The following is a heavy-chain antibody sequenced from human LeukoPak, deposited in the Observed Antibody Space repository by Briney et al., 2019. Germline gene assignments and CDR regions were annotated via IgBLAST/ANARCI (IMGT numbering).Heavy chain of an antibody. CDR2: IRYDGSNK. CDR3: AKDLAVVGSGSLGY. V-gene: IGHV3-30*02. D-gene: IGHD3-10*01. Sequence: VGSLRLSCAASEFTFSSYGMHWVRQAPGKGLEWVAFIRYDGSNKYYADSVKGRFTISRDNSKNTLYLQMNSLRAEDTAVYYCAKDLAVVGSGSLGYCGQGTLVTVSS. J-gene: IGHJ4*02. CDR1: EFTFSSYG.